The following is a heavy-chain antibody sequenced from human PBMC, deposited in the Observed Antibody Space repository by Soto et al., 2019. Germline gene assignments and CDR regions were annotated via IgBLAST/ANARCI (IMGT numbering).Heavy chain of an antibody. J-gene: IGHJ6*02. Sequence: SETLSLTCTVSCGSVSSATHYWSWIRQPPGKRLERIGFIYSSGSTNYNPSLKSRVTMSVDTSKNQFSLKLRSVIVADTAVYHCARFVRSCSGTTCYTRADVWGQGTTVTVSS. CDR2: IYSSGST. CDR1: CGSVSSATHY. CDR3: ARFVRSCSGTTCYTRADV. V-gene: IGHV4-61*01. D-gene: IGHD2-2*02.